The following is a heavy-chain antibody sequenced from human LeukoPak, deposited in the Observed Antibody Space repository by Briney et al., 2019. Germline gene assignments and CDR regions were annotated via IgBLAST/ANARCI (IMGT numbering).Heavy chain of an antibody. CDR1: AFTVSSNY. CDR2: IYSGGST. D-gene: IGHD6-13*01. Sequence: GGSLRLSCAASAFTVSSNYMSWVRQAPGRGLEWVSVIYSGGSTYYADSVKGRFTISRDNSKNTLYLQMNSLRAEDTAVYYCSAGYSSSWYYFDYWGQGTLVTVS. V-gene: IGHV3-66*01. CDR3: SAGYSSSWYYFDY. J-gene: IGHJ4*02.